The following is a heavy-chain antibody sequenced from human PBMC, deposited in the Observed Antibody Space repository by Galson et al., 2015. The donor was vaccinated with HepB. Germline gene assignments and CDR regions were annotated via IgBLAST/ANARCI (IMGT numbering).Heavy chain of an antibody. J-gene: IGHJ6*03. Sequence: SVKVSCKASGGTFSSYAISWVRQAPGQGLEWMGGIIPIFGTANYAQKFQGRVTITADESTSTAYMELSSLRSEDTAVYYCARDRRFLDGRSSYYYMDVWGKGTTVTVSS. V-gene: IGHV1-69*13. CDR3: ARDRRFLDGRSSYYYMDV. D-gene: IGHD3-3*01. CDR1: GGTFSSYA. CDR2: IIPIFGTA.